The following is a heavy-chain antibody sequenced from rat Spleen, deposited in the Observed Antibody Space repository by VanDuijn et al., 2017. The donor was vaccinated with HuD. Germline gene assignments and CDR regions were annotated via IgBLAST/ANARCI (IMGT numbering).Heavy chain of an antibody. CDR3: ARRHYGYTDYFDY. J-gene: IGHJ2*01. CDR1: GFTFSDYG. D-gene: IGHD1-9*01. V-gene: IGHV5-25*01. CDR2: ITSGGSNT. Sequence: EVQLVESGGGLVQPGRSMKLSCADSGFTFSDYGMAWIRQAPKKGLEWVATITSGGSNTYYPDSVKGRFTISRDNAKSILYLQMDSLRSEDTATYYCARRHYGYTDYFDYWGQGVMVTVSS.